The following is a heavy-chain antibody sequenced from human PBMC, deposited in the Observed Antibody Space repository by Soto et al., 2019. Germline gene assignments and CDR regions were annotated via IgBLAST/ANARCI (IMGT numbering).Heavy chain of an antibody. D-gene: IGHD3-22*01. CDR3: ARDYSDSSGYAEY. V-gene: IGHV1-18*01. CDR2: ISGYSGNT. Sequence: QVPLVQSGAEVKKPGASVKVSRKASGYTFPKYGISWVRQAPGQGLEWMGWISGYSGNTNFARKLQGRVSMTTDTSTRTSYMELRSLRSDDTAVYYCARDYSDSSGYAEYWGQGTLVTVSS. J-gene: IGHJ4*02. CDR1: GYTFPKYG.